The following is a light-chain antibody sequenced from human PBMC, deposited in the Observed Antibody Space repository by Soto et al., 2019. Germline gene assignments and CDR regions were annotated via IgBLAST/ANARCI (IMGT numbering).Light chain of an antibody. Sequence: EMMMTQSPATLSVSQGERATLSCRASQSVSNNLAWYQQKPGQAPRLLIYGASTRVTGIPDRFSGSGSGTDFTLTISRLEPEDFAVFYCQQYATSPSLTFGGGTKVDIK. CDR2: GAS. V-gene: IGKV3-20*01. CDR3: QQYATSPSLT. CDR1: QSVSNN. J-gene: IGKJ4*01.